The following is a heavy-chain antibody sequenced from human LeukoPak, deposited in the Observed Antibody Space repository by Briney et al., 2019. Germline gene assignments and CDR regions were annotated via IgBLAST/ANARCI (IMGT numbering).Heavy chain of an antibody. CDR3: AKVRSEDTAGYFDY. J-gene: IGHJ4*02. Sequence: GGSLRLSCAASGFTFSSYGIHWVRQAPGKGLEWVAFIWDDGTNEDYADSVKGRFTISRDNSKNTLYLQMNSLRAEDTAVYYCAKVRSEDTAGYFDYWGQGTLVTVSS. D-gene: IGHD5-18*01. CDR2: IWDDGTNE. CDR1: GFTFSSYG. V-gene: IGHV3-30*02.